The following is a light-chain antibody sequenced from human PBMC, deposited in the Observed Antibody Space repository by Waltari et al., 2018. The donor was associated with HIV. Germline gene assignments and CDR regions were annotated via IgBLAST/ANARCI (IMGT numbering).Light chain of an antibody. J-gene: IGKJ4*01. CDR3: QQYYSTPPSLT. V-gene: IGKV4-1*01. CDR1: QTVFSGSNNKNY. CDR2: WAS. Sequence: DIVVTQSPDSLAVSLGERATINCKSSQTVFSGSNNKNYLAWYQQRPGQPPKLLISWASTRESGVPDRFNGSGSVTDFTLTISSLQAEDVAVYYCQQYYSTPPSLTFGGGTKVEIK.